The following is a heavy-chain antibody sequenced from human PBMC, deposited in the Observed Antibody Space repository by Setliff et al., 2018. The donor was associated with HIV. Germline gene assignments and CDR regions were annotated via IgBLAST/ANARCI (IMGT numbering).Heavy chain of an antibody. CDR2: IHPNTGST. CDR3: AKQGYADSLYAFDV. CDR1: GYTFTAYY. D-gene: IGHD3-16*01. V-gene: IGHV1-2*06. Sequence: GASVKVPCKTSGYTFTAYYIYWVRRAPGHGLELMGRIHPNTGSTNYLQKFQGRVSITRDTSMSTVYMTLTGLTSDDTAVYYCAKQGYADSLYAFDVWGQGTMVTV. J-gene: IGHJ3*01.